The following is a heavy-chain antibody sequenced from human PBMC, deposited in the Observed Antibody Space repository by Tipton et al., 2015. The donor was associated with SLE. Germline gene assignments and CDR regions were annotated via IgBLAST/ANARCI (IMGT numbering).Heavy chain of an antibody. V-gene: IGHV4-59*01. CDR2: THYSGST. CDR3: ARDSLNWGSYYHGMDV. CDR1: GGSISSYY. J-gene: IGHJ6*02. D-gene: IGHD3-16*01. Sequence: TLSLTCTVSGGSISSYYWSWIRQPAGKGLEWIGYTHYSGSTNYNPSLYSRVTISVDTSKNQFSLKMNSVTAADTAVYYCARDSLNWGSYYHGMDVWGQGTTVTVSS.